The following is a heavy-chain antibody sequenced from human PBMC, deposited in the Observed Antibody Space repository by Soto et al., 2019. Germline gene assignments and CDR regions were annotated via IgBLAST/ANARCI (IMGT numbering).Heavy chain of an antibody. J-gene: IGHJ4*02. CDR3: ARDSRTDGYKYDYFDY. CDR2: ISYDGRDE. D-gene: IGHD5-12*01. Sequence: GVLRLSCTASGFTFSSYAIHWVRHAPGRGLEWVAVISYDGRDEYYADSVKGRFTISRDNSKNTLYLQMNSLRAEDTGMFYCARDSRTDGYKYDYFDYWGQGTLVTVSS. V-gene: IGHV3-30*04. CDR1: GFTFSSYA.